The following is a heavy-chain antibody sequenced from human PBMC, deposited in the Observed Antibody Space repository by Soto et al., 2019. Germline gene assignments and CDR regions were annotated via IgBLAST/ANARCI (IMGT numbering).Heavy chain of an antibody. J-gene: IGHJ5*02. Sequence: QVQLVESGGGVVQPGRSLRLSCAASGFTFSSYGMHWVRQAPGKGLEWVAVISYDGSNKYYADSVKGRFTISRDNSKNTLYLQMNSLRAEDTAVYYCAKDGGYINWFDPWGQGTLVTVSS. CDR2: ISYDGSNK. V-gene: IGHV3-30*18. CDR3: AKDGGYINWFDP. CDR1: GFTFSSYG. D-gene: IGHD1-1*01.